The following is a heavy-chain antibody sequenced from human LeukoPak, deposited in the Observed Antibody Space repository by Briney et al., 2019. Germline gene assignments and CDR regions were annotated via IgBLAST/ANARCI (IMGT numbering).Heavy chain of an antibody. CDR3: ARGSPDGYTLEHYYYYMDV. V-gene: IGHV4-4*07. D-gene: IGHD5-18*01. Sequence: PSETLSLTCTVSGGSLCPYYWTWIRQSAAKGLEYIGRIYCGGTVNQNPSLASRLTLSVDTSKNQVSLKLSSVTAADTAVYYCARGSPDGYTLEHYYYYMDVWGKGTTVTVSS. CDR2: IYCGGTV. J-gene: IGHJ6*03. CDR1: GGSLCPYY.